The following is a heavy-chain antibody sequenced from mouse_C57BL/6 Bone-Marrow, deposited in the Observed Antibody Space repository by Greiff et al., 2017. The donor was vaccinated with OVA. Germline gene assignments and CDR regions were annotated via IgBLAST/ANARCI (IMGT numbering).Heavy chain of an antibody. CDR2: IYPRDGST. Sequence: VKLQESDAELVKPGASVKISCKVSGYTFTDHTIHWMKQRPEQGLEWIGYIYPRDGSTKYNEKFKGKATLTADKSSSTAYMQLNSLTSEDSAVYFCARGGIYYYGSSYYWGQGTTLTVSS. J-gene: IGHJ2*01. CDR1: GYTFTDHT. V-gene: IGHV1-78*01. D-gene: IGHD1-1*01. CDR3: ARGGIYYYGSSYY.